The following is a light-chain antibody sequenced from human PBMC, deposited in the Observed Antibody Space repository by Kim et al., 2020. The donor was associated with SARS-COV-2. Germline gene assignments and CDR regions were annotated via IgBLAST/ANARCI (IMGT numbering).Light chain of an antibody. Sequence: PGQSITISCTGTSSDVGGYNYVSWYQQHPGKAPKLMIYDVSNRPSGVSNRFSGSKSGNTASLTISGLQAEDDADYYCSSYTSSSTVFGGGTQLTVL. CDR1: SSDVGGYNY. J-gene: IGLJ2*01. CDR3: SSYTSSSTV. CDR2: DVS. V-gene: IGLV2-14*03.